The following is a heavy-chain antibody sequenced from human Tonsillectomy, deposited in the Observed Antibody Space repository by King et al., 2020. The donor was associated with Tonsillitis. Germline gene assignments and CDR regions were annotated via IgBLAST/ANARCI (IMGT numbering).Heavy chain of an antibody. CDR3: AKELGDEVGDGFDI. D-gene: IGHD1-26*01. Sequence: VQLVESGGGLVQPGGSLRLSCAASGFPFNNYAMSWVRQPPGKGLEWVSAISGSGGSTYYADSVKGRFTISRHNSKNTQYLQMNSLRVEDTAVYYCAKELGDEVGDGFDIWGQGTMVTVSS. CDR2: ISGSGGST. J-gene: IGHJ3*02. CDR1: GFPFNNYA. V-gene: IGHV3-23*04.